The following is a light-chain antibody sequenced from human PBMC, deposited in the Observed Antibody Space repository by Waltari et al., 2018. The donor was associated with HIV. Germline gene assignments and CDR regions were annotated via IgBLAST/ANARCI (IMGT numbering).Light chain of an antibody. Sequence: DIQMTQSPSSLSASVGDRVTITCRASETISNYLNWYQHEPGKAPKLLIYAASSLQSGVPSRFSGSGSGADFTLTVSSLQPEDFATYYCQQSYSIPYTFGQGTKLEIK. J-gene: IGKJ2*01. V-gene: IGKV1-39*01. CDR1: ETISNY. CDR2: AAS. CDR3: QQSYSIPYT.